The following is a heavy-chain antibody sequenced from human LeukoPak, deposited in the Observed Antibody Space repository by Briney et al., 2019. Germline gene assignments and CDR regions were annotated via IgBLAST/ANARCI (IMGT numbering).Heavy chain of an antibody. V-gene: IGHV3-53*01. D-gene: IGHD3-10*01. Sequence: PGGSLRLSCASSGFTVSRKYMSWFRQTPGKGLQWVALIYSSGDSYTADSVKGRFTISRDDSENTLYLQMDSPRAEDTAVYYCATGYYFGSGSYGYPDYWCQGTLVTVSS. CDR3: ATGYYFGSGSYGYPDY. CDR1: GFTVSRKY. J-gene: IGHJ4*02. CDR2: IYSSGDS.